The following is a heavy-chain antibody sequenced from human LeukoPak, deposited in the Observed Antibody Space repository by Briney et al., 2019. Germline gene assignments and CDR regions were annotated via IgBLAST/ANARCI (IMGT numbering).Heavy chain of an antibody. CDR3: ARGFGSTWATEY. CDR1: GLSFTSYS. Sequence: GGSLRLSCAASGLSFTSYSMTWVRQAPGKGLEWVSSITSGGTYMYYADSLQGRFTISRDNAKNSLYLQMNSLRVEDTAVYYCARGFGSTWATEYWGQGTLVTVSS. D-gene: IGHD6-13*01. CDR2: ITSGGTYM. V-gene: IGHV3-21*01. J-gene: IGHJ4*02.